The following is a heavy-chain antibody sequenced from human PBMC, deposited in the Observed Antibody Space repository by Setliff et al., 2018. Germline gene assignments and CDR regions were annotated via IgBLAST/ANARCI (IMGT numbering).Heavy chain of an antibody. CDR2: IYYSGST. D-gene: IGHD5-12*01. V-gene: IGHV4-39*01. CDR3: ARQVEMATIAFDV. CDR1: GGSISSSSYY. J-gene: IGHJ3*01. Sequence: ETLSLTCTVSGGSISSSSYYWGWIRQPPGKGLEWIGSIYYSGSTYYNPSLKSRVTLFVDTSKDQFSLRLTSMTAADTAVYYCARQVEMATIAFDVWGQGTMVTVSS.